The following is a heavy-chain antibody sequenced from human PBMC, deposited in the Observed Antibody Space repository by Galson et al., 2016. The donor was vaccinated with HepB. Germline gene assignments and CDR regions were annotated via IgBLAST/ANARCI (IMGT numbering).Heavy chain of an antibody. V-gene: IGHV1-2*02. CDR2: INPTTGGT. J-gene: IGHJ3*01. CDR1: GYNFNDYY. CDR3: GSFENTITTHDGFDV. Sequence: SVKVSCKASGYNFNDYYIYWMRQAPGQGLEWVGWINPTTGGTHYAPKFQGRVALSRDTSVSTAYMDLSRLRSDDTATYYCGSFENTITTHDGFDVWGQGTVIIVSS. D-gene: IGHD4-11*01.